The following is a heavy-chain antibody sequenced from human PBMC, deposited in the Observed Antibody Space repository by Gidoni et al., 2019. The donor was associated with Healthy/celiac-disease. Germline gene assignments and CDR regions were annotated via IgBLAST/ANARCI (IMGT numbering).Heavy chain of an antibody. CDR3: ARLWENFDWLQSPPYFDY. Sequence: EVQLVQSGAAVKKPGESLKISCKGSGYSFTSYWIGWVRQMPGKGLEWMGIIYPGDSDTRYSPSFQGQVTISADKSISTAYLQWSSLKASDTAMYYCARLWENFDWLQSPPYFDYWGQGTLVTVSS. D-gene: IGHD3-9*01. V-gene: IGHV5-51*01. J-gene: IGHJ4*02. CDR2: IYPGDSDT. CDR1: GYSFTSYW.